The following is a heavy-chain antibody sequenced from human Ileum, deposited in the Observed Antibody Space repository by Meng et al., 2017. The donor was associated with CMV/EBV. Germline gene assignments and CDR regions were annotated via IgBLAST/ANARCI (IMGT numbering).Heavy chain of an antibody. CDR3: ARLTGGQIAY. CDR1: GGSVSNSIGY. J-gene: IGHJ4*02. D-gene: IGHD2-8*02. Sequence: QVQLQKSGPGRIKPSQTLSLTCTVSGGSVSNSIGYSGWVREPAGKGLELIGRMHSGGATTCNPSHERRVTISLQTSKNQFSLSLSSVTAADTAVYYCARLTGGQIAYWGQGTLVTVSS. V-gene: IGHV4-61*02. CDR2: MHSGGAT.